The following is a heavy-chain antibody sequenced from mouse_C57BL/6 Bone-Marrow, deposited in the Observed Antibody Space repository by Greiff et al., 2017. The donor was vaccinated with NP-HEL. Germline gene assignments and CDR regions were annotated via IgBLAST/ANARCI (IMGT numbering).Heavy chain of an antibody. V-gene: IGHV5-15*04. D-gene: IGHD1-1*01. CDR2: LSNLAYSI. Sequence: DVKLVESGGGLVQPGGSLTLSCAASGFTFSDYGMAWVRQAPRKGPAWVAFLSNLAYSIYYADTVTGRFPISREHAKNTLYLEMSSLRSEDTAMYYCARRDYGSSYYYAMDYWGQGTSVTVSS. CDR1: GFTFSDYG. J-gene: IGHJ4*01. CDR3: ARRDYGSSYYYAMDY.